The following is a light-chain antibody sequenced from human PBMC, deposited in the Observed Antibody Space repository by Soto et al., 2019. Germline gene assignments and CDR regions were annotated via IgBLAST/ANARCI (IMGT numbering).Light chain of an antibody. CDR2: EAS. CDR3: QQRSNWPPA. Sequence: EVVLTQSPAILSLSPGERATLFCRASQSIGGFLAWYQQRPGQAPRLLIYEASNRHTGIPARFSGSGSGTDFTLTISSLEPEDFAVYYCQQRSNWPPAFGPGTKVDIK. CDR1: QSIGGF. V-gene: IGKV3-11*01. J-gene: IGKJ3*01.